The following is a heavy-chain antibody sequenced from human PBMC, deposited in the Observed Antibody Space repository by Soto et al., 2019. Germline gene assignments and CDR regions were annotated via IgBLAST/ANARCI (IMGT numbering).Heavy chain of an antibody. CDR3: ASGRRTENY. J-gene: IGHJ4*02. CDR1: GGSFSGSY. V-gene: IGHV4-34*01. Sequence: QVQLQQWGAGLLKPSETLSLTCAVYGGSFSGSYWSWIRQPPGKGLEWIGEINDRGSTNYNPSLKSRVTLSVETSRTQFTLKLSSVTAADTAVYYCASGRRTENYWGQGALVTVSS. CDR2: INDRGST.